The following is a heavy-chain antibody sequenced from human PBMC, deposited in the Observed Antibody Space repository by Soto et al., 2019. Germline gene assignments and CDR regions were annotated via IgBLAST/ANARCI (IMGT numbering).Heavy chain of an antibody. Sequence: PGESLKISCKGSGYSFTSYWIGWVRQMPGKGLEWMGIIYPGDSDTRYSPSFQGQVTISADKSISTAYLQWSSLKASDTAMYYCARTLLWFGEGMDVWGQGTTVTVSS. CDR3: ARTLLWFGEGMDV. CDR2: IYPGDSDT. D-gene: IGHD3-10*01. V-gene: IGHV5-51*01. J-gene: IGHJ6*02. CDR1: GYSFTSYW.